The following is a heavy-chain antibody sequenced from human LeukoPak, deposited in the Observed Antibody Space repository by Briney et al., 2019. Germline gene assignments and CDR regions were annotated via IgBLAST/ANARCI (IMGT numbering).Heavy chain of an antibody. J-gene: IGHJ4*02. CDR2: IRSDGSNK. V-gene: IGHV3-30*02. D-gene: IGHD6-19*01. CDR1: GFTFSSYG. Sequence: GGSLRLSCAASGFTFSSYGMHWVRQAPGKGLEWVAFIRSDGSNKYSAASVKGRFIISRDNSKLYLQMNSLRAEDTAVYFCAKKGYSYGWRDSYYFDYWGQGTLVTVSS. CDR3: AKKGYSYGWRDSYYFDY.